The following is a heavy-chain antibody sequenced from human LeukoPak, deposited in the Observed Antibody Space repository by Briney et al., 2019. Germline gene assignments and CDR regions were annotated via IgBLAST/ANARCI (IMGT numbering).Heavy chain of an antibody. Sequence: SETLSLTCTVSGGSISSYYWSWIRQPPGKGLDWIGYIYYSGSTNYNPSLKSRVTISVVTSKNQFSLKLSSVTAADTAVYYCARVDPDSSSTLEVFDYWGQGTLVTVSS. CDR2: IYYSGST. D-gene: IGHD6-6*01. CDR3: ARVDPDSSSTLEVFDY. V-gene: IGHV4-59*01. CDR1: GGSISSYY. J-gene: IGHJ4*02.